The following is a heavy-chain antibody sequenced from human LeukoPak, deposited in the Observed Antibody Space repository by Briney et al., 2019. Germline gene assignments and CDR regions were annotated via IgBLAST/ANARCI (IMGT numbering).Heavy chain of an antibody. J-gene: IGHJ4*02. CDR2: INPNSGDT. CDR3: ARCTVTTEFDY. CDR1: GYTFTGYY. Sequence: ASVKVSCKASGYTFTGYYMHWVRQAPGQGLEWMGWINPNSGDTNYAQNFQGRVTMTSDTSISTAYMELSRLRSDDTAVYYCARCTVTTEFDYWGQGTLVTVSS. D-gene: IGHD4-17*01. V-gene: IGHV1-2*02.